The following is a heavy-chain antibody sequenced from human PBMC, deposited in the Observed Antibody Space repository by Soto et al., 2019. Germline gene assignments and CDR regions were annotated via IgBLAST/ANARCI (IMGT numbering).Heavy chain of an antibody. CDR2: ISSSSSYI. J-gene: IGHJ4*02. D-gene: IGHD3-22*01. CDR1: GVTFSSYS. CDR3: ARDPSSGPGDY. V-gene: IGHV3-21*01. Sequence: EVQLVESGGGLVKPGGSLRLSCAAPGVTFSSYSMNWVRQAPGKGLEWVSSISSSSSYIYYADSVKGRFTISRDNAKNSLYLQMNSLRAEDTAVYYCARDPSSGPGDYWGQGTLVTVSS.